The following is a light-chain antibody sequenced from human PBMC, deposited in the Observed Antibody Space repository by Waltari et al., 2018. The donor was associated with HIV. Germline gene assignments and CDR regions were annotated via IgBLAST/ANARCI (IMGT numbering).Light chain of an antibody. CDR1: SNDVGGFNY. Sequence: QSALTQPASVSVSPGQSITISCTGSSNDVGGFNYVSWFQQHPGQAPKLIIYEVSHRPSGVSSRFSGSKSGNTASLAICGLQAEDEAEYYCSASTGSSGHVVFGGGTKVTVL. CDR3: SASTGSSGHVV. CDR2: EVS. J-gene: IGLJ2*01. V-gene: IGLV2-14*01.